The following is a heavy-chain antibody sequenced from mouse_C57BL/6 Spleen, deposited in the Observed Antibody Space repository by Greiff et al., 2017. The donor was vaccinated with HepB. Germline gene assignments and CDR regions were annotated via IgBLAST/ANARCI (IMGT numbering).Heavy chain of an antibody. CDR1: GYAFSSSW. CDR2: IYPGDGDT. Sequence: QVQLQQSGPELVKPGASVKISCKASGYAFSSSWMNWVKQRPGKGLEWIGRIYPGDGDTNYNGKFKGQATLTADKSSSTAYMQLSSLTSEDSAVYFCARKTTVEYFDVWGTGTTVTVSS. D-gene: IGHD1-1*01. V-gene: IGHV1-82*01. J-gene: IGHJ1*03. CDR3: ARKTTVEYFDV.